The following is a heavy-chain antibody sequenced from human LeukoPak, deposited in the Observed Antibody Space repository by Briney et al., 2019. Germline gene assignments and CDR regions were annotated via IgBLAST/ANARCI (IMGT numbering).Heavy chain of an antibody. J-gene: IGHJ4*02. V-gene: IGHV1-8*01. CDR1: GYTFTSYD. CDR3: AGAPRSWGFDY. D-gene: IGHD7-27*01. CDR2: MNPNSGAT. Sequence: ASVKVSCKASGYTFTSYDFNWLRQATGQGPEWMGWMNPNSGATGYARKFQGRVTMTRSASINTAYMELTNLRSEDTAVYYCAGAPRSWGFDYWGQGTLVTVSS.